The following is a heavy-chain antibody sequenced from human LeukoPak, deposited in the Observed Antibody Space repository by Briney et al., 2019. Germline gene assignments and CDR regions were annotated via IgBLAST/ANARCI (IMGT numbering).Heavy chain of an antibody. V-gene: IGHV3-23*01. CDR1: GFTFTNYG. D-gene: IGHD1-14*01. CDR3: AKGCQCPSGLSSWFDP. J-gene: IGHJ5*02. Sequence: GGSLRLFCSASGFTFTNYGMSWVRQAPGKGREWVSGLCGSGDGQFYADSVEGRFTISRDIFKNIWYLQMNSLRAEDTAVYYCAKGCQCPSGLSSWFDPRGQGTLVAVSS. CDR2: LCGSGDGQ.